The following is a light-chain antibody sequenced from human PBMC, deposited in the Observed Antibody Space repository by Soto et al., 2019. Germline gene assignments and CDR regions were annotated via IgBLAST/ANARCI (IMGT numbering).Light chain of an antibody. CDR1: SSDVGGYHY. CDR3: LSYGGSNNYV. CDR2: EVE. J-gene: IGLJ1*01. Sequence: QSALTQPPSASESPGQSVTISCTGTSSDVGGYHYVSWYQHHPGRAPKLLICEVEKRPPGVPGRFSGSKSGNTASLTVSGLQADDEADYYCLSYGGSNNYVFGTGTKVTV. V-gene: IGLV2-8*01.